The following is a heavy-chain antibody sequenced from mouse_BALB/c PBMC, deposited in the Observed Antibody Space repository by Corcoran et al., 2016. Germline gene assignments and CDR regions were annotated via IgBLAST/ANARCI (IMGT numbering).Heavy chain of an antibody. Sequence: QVTLKESGPGILQPSQTLSLTCSFSGFSLSTSGMGVSWIRQPSGKGLEWLAHIYWDDDKRYNPSLKSRLTISKDTSSNQVFLKITSVDTADTATYYWARRPSTGTRAMDYWGQGTSVTVSS. J-gene: IGHJ4*01. CDR2: IYWDDDK. D-gene: IGHD4-1*02. V-gene: IGHV8-12*01. CDR3: ARRPSTGTRAMDY. CDR1: GFSLSTSGMG.